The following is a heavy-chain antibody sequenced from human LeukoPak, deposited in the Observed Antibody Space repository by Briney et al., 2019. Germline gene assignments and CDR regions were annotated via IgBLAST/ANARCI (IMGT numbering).Heavy chain of an antibody. D-gene: IGHD3-22*01. CDR3: ARGSGYYDSYYYYYGMDV. CDR2: IYYSGST. V-gene: IGHV4-31*03. J-gene: IGHJ6*02. CDR1: GGSISSGGYY. Sequence: PSETLSLTCTVPGGSISSGGYYWSWIRQHPGKGLEWIGYIYYSGSTYYNPSLKSRVTISVDTSKNQFSLKLSSVTAADTAVYYCARGSGYYDSYYYYYGMDVWGQGTTVTASS.